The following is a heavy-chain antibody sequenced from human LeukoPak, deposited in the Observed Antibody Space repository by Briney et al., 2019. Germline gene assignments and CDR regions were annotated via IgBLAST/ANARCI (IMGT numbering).Heavy chain of an antibody. V-gene: IGHV3-33*01. CDR2: IWYDGSNK. J-gene: IGHJ4*02. CDR1: RFTFSSYG. Sequence: GGSLRLSCTASRFTFSSYGMHWARQAPGMGLEWVAVIWYDGSNKYYADSVKGRFTISRDNSKNTLYLQMNSLRAEDTAVYYCARGDYYGSGALDYWGQGTLVTVSS. D-gene: IGHD3-10*01. CDR3: ARGDYYGSGALDY.